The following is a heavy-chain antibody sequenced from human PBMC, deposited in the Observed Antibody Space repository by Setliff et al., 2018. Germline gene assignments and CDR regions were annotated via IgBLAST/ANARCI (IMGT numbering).Heavy chain of an antibody. V-gene: IGHV4-61*09. CDR3: ARSLGSGSYYNSRPFYSDY. CDR1: GASITSGGFY. Sequence: PSETLSLTCSVSGASITSGGFYWTWIRQPAGKGLEWIGHISPSGNTNYNPSLKSRVTISGDTSKNQFSLKLTSVTAADTAVYFCARSLGSGSYYNSRPFYSDYWGQGTLVTVSS. D-gene: IGHD3-10*01. J-gene: IGHJ4*02. CDR2: ISPSGNT.